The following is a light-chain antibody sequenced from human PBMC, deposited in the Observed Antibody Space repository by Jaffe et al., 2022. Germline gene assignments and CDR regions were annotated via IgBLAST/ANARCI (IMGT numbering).Light chain of an antibody. CDR2: AAS. J-gene: IGKJ4*01. V-gene: IGKV1-9*01. CDR3: QQLNDYPLT. CDR1: QVISNY. Sequence: DIQLTQSPSFLSASVGDRVTITCRASQVISNYLAWYQQKPGKAPKLLIYAASTLQSGVPSRFSASGSGTEFTLTISSLQPEDFGAYYCQQLNDYPLTFGGGTKVEIK.